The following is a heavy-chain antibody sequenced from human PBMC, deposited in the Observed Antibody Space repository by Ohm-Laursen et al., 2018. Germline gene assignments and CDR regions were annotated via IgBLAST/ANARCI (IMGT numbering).Heavy chain of an antibody. CDR2: IWYDGTEQ. Sequence: SLRLSCAASLFTFSNYDMHWVRQAPGKGLEWVAVIWYDGTEQKYADSVTGRFTISRDNSNNALYLQMNSLRVEDTAMYYCARDSAQGSAFDIWGQGSLVTVSS. CDR1: LFTFSNYD. CDR3: ARDSAQGSAFDI. V-gene: IGHV3-33*01. J-gene: IGHJ3*02. D-gene: IGHD1-26*01.